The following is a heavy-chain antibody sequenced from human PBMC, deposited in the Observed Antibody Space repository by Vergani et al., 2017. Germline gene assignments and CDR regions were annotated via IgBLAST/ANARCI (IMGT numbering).Heavy chain of an antibody. Sequence: QVQLQQWGAGLLKPSETLSLTCAVYGGSFSGYYWSWIRQPPGKGLEWIGEINHSGSTNYNPSLKSLVTISVDTSKNQFSLKLSSVTAADTAVYYCARDPFTSTGYCSSTSCYVDYWGQGTLVTVSS. CDR2: INHSGST. CDR1: GGSFSGYY. V-gene: IGHV4-34*01. D-gene: IGHD2-2*01. CDR3: ARDPFTSTGYCSSTSCYVDY. J-gene: IGHJ4*02.